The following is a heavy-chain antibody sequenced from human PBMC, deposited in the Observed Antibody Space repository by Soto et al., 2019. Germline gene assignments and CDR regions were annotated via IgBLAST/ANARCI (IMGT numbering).Heavy chain of an antibody. CDR3: SRLLVPYCGGDCYYGLDY. CDR1: GYTFAIYY. Sequence: ASVKVSCKASGYTFAIYYIHWVRQAPGQGLEWMGIIDPSGGTANYAQNFQGRVTMTRDTSTSTVYMELSSLTSEDTAVYYCSRLLVPYCGGDCYYGLDYWG. D-gene: IGHD2-21*02. J-gene: IGHJ4*01. V-gene: IGHV1-46*01. CDR2: IDPSGGTA.